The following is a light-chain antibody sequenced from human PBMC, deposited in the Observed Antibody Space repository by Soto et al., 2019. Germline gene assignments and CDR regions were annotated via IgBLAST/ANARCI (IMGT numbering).Light chain of an antibody. CDR2: HDS. CDR1: KLADKY. Sequence: SYELTQPPSVSVSPGQTASITCSGDKLADKYASWYQQKPGQSPVLVIYHDSKRPSGIPERISGSNSGNTATLTITGTQAMDEADYYCQAWDSGTVVFGGGTKLTVL. CDR3: QAWDSGTVV. J-gene: IGLJ2*01. V-gene: IGLV3-1*01.